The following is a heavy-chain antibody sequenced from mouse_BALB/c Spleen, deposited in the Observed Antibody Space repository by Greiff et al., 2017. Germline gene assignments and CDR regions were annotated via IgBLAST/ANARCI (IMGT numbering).Heavy chain of an antibody. CDR2: IYPGDGDT. CDR1: GYAFSSYW. J-gene: IGHJ4*01. V-gene: IGHV1-80*01. D-gene: IGHD2-1*01. Sequence: VKLMESGAELVRPGSSVKISCKASGYAFSSYWMNWVKQRPGQGLEWIGQIYPGDGDTNYNGKFKGKATLTADKSSSTAYMQLSSLTSEDSAVYFCARGNYGMDYWGQGTSVTVSS. CDR3: ARGNYGMDY.